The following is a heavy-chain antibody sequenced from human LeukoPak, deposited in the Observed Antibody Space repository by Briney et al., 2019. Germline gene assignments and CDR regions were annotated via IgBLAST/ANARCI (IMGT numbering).Heavy chain of an antibody. V-gene: IGHV4-34*01. CDR3: ARRHDSSGYFPIYYYYGMDV. D-gene: IGHD3-22*01. J-gene: IGHJ6*02. Sequence: SETLSLTCAVYGGSFSGYYWSWIRQPPGKGLEWIGEINHSGSTNYNPSLESRVTISVDTSKNQFSLKLSSVTAADTAVYYCARRHDSSGYFPIYYYYGMDVWGQGTTVTVSS. CDR2: INHSGST. CDR1: GGSFSGYY.